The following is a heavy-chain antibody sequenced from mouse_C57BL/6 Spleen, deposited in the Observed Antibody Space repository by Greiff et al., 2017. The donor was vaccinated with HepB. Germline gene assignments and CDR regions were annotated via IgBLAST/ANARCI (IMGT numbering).Heavy chain of an antibody. V-gene: IGHV1-53*01. Sequence: VQLQQPGTELVKPGASVKLSCKASGYTFTSYWMHWVKQRPGQGLEWIGNINPSNGGTNSNEKFNSKATLTVDKSSSTAYMQLSSLTYEDSAVYDCARIGNYIYYAMDYWGQGTAGTVSA. J-gene: IGHJ4*01. D-gene: IGHD2-1*01. CDR1: GYTFTSYW. CDR2: INPSNGGT. CDR3: ARIGNYIYYAMDY.